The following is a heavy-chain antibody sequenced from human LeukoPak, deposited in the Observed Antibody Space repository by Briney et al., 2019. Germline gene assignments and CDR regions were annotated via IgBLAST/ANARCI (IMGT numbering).Heavy chain of an antibody. J-gene: IGHJ6*02. CDR3: ARAEYYESSGYYQYGMDV. V-gene: IGHV3-11*01. Sequence: GGCLRLSCAPSVFTLSEYYMSCGREAPGKGGGGGWYICSSGSTIYYADSVKGRVTISRDNPKKSLYLQINSLRAEDTAVYYCARAEYYESSGYYQYGMDVWGQRTTVTVSS. CDR1: VFTLSEYY. CDR2: ICSSGSTI. D-gene: IGHD3-22*01.